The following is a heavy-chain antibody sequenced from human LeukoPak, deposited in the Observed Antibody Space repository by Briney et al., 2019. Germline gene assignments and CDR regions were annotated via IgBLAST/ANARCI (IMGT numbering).Heavy chain of an antibody. CDR2: IGDTGRAR. V-gene: IGHV3-30*03. D-gene: IGHD3-16*01. CDR3: AREAAWGNWYFDL. J-gene: IGHJ2*01. CDR1: GFTFSRHG. Sequence: GRSLRLSCASSGFTFSRHGMHWVRQAPGKGLEWVAVIGDTGRARYYADSVTGRFTTSRDNSQNTLYLEMNCLRYEDTALYYCAREAAWGNWYFDLWGRGTLVTVSS.